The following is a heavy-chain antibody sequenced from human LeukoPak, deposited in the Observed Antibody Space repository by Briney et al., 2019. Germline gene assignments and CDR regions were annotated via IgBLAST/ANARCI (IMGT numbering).Heavy chain of an antibody. Sequence: GGSLRLSCAASGFAVSSNFMSWVRQAPGKGLEWVSVIYSGGTTYYADSVKGRFTISRDNSRNTLYLQMNSLRAEDTAVYYCARDGYGNNYMDVWGKGTTVTVSS. J-gene: IGHJ6*03. D-gene: IGHD1/OR15-1a*01. CDR3: ARDGYGNNYMDV. CDR1: GFAVSSNF. CDR2: IYSGGTT. V-gene: IGHV3-53*01.